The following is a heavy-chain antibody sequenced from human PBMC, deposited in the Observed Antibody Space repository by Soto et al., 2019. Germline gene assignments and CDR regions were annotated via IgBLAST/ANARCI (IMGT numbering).Heavy chain of an antibody. D-gene: IGHD3-10*01. V-gene: IGHV3-23*01. CDR3: AKKVNSGPGSQYFDY. CDR2: FRTSGDGGTT. CDR1: GFTFSSYS. J-gene: IGHJ4*02. Sequence: EVQLLESGGGLVQPGGSLRLSCAASGFTFSSYSMSWVRQAPGKGLEWVSGFRTSGDGGTTYYADSVKGRFTISRDNCKNMLFQQMNSLRAEDTAIYYCAKKVNSGPGSQYFDYWGQGTLVTVSS.